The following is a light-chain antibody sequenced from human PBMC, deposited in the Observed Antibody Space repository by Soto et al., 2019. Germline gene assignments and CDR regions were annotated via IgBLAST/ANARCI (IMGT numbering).Light chain of an antibody. CDR3: QQRSNWPPWT. CDR1: QSVSSY. CDR2: DAS. V-gene: IGKV3-11*01. J-gene: IGKJ1*01. Sequence: EIVLTQSPATLSLSPGERATLSCRASQSVSSYLAWYQQKPGQAPRLLIYDASNRAPGSPARFSGSGSGTDFTLTIISLGPEDFAVYYGQQRSNWPPWTFGQGTKVEIK.